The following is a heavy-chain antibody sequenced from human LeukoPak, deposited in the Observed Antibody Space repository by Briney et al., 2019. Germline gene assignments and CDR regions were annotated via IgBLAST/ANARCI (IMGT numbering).Heavy chain of an antibody. CDR2: IPYDGSNK. V-gene: IGHV3-30*18. J-gene: IGHJ4*02. CDR3: AKDLYYDYVWGSYRYPLIFDY. CDR1: GFTFSSYG. Sequence: PGRPLRLSCAASGFTFSSYGMHWVRQAPGKGLEWVAVIPYDGSNKYYEDSVKGRFTISRDNSKNTLYVQMNSLRAEDTAVYYCAKDLYYDYVWGSYRYPLIFDYWGQGTLVTVSS. D-gene: IGHD3-16*02.